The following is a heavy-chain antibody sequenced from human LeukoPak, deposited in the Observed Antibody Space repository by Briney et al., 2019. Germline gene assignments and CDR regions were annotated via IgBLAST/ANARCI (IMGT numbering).Heavy chain of an antibody. CDR3: AREGGWYIDY. J-gene: IGHJ4*02. CDR2: IIQDGSEK. V-gene: IGHV3-7*03. CDR1: GFTFSRYW. Sequence: GGSLRLSCAASGFTFSRYWMSWVRQAPGKGLEWVANIIQDGSEKYYVDSVKGRFTISRDNAKNSLYLQMNSLRAEDTAMYYCAREGGWYIDYWGQGTLVTVSS. D-gene: IGHD6-19*01.